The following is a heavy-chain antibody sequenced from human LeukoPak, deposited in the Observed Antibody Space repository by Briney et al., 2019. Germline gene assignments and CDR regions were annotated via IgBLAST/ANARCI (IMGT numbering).Heavy chain of an antibody. Sequence: SVKVSCKASGGTFSSYIITWVRQAPGQGLEWMGRIIPMFGTPNYAQKFQDRVTITADESARTAYMELSSLRFEDTAVYYCARQGYTNNLGGYFGDKDDCFDLWGQGTMVTVSS. V-gene: IGHV1-69*13. CDR1: GGTFSSYI. D-gene: IGHD3-9*01. CDR2: IIPMFGTP. J-gene: IGHJ3*01. CDR3: ARQGYTNNLGGYFGDKDDCFDL.